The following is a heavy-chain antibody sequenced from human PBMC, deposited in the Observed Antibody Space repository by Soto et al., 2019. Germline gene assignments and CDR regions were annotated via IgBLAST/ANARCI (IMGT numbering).Heavy chain of an antibody. Sequence: GGSLRLSCAASGFTFSSYAMHWVRQAPGKGLEWVAVISYDGSNKYYADSVKGRFTISRDNSKNTLYLQMNSLRAEDTAVYYCAREGLRRSIKGRHTVTNWFDPWGQGTLVTVSS. CDR1: GFTFSSYA. V-gene: IGHV3-30-3*01. CDR3: AREGLRRSIKGRHTVTNWFDP. D-gene: IGHD4-4*01. CDR2: ISYDGSNK. J-gene: IGHJ5*02.